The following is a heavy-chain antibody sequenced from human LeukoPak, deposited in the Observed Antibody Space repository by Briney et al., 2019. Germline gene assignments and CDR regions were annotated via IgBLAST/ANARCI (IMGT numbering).Heavy chain of an antibody. D-gene: IGHD1-26*01. J-gene: IGHJ6*03. CDR1: GFTVSSNY. V-gene: IGHV3-66*01. CDR2: IYSGGST. Sequence: GGSLRLSCAASGFTVSSNYMSWVRQAPGKGLEWVSVIYSGGSTYYADSVKGRFTISRDNSKNTLYLQMNSLRAEDTAVYYCARSSSGSYFSNYYYMDVWGKGTTVTISS. CDR3: ARSSSGSYFSNYYYMDV.